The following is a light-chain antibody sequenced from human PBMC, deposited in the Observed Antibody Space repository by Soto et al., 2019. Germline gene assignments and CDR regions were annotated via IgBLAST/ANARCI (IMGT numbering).Light chain of an antibody. CDR1: QDISSY. CDR2: GAS. CDR3: KQIYRSVT. J-gene: IGKJ5*01. Sequence: DIQLTQSPSSLSSSIGDRVTITCRASQDISSYLNWYKQKPRRAPNLLIYGASTLQGGVPSRISGRASGTDFFLTFSGLQPEDVATYYCKQIYRSVTFGQGTRLEIK. V-gene: IGKV1-39*01.